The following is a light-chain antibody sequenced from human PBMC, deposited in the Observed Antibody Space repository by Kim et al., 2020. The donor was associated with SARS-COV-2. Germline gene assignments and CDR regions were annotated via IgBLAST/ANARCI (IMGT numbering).Light chain of an antibody. CDR2: EVN. CDR3: SSYTATSTWV. CDR1: NSDIGDYNF. Sequence: QSALTQPASVSGSPGQSITISCAGTNSDIGDYNFVCWYQQYPGKAPKLIIYEVNNRPSGVANRFSGSKSGNTASLTISGLQAEDEADYYCSSYTATSTWVFGGGTQLTVL. V-gene: IGLV2-14*01. J-gene: IGLJ3*02.